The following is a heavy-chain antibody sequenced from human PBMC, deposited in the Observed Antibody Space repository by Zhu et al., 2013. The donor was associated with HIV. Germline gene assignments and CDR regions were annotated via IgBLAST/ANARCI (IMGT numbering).Heavy chain of an antibody. CDR3: ARDTGRSGSSRTGVYYGMDV. D-gene: IGHD6-13*01. CDR2: IIPIFGTA. CDR1: GGTFSSYA. V-gene: IGHV1-69*12. J-gene: IGHJ6*02. Sequence: QVQLVQSGAEVKKPGSSVKVSCKASGGTFSSYAISWVRQAPGQGLEWMGGIIPIFGTADYAQKFQGRVTITADESTSTAYMELSSLRSEDTAVYYCARDTGRSGSSRTGVYYGMDVWGQGTTVTVSS.